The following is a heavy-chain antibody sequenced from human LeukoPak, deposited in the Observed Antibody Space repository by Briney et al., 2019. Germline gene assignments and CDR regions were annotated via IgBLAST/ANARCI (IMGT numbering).Heavy chain of an antibody. V-gene: IGHV3-21*01. Sequence: GGSLRLSCAASGFAFSYYSINWVRQAPGKGLEWVSSISSSRSYIYYADSVKGRFTISRDNAKNSLYLQMNSLRAEDTAVYSCARSFHSGGCLYYFDYWGQGNLVTVSS. D-gene: IGHD2-15*01. CDR3: ARSFHSGGCLYYFDY. J-gene: IGHJ4*02. CDR2: ISSSRSYI. CDR1: GFAFSYYS.